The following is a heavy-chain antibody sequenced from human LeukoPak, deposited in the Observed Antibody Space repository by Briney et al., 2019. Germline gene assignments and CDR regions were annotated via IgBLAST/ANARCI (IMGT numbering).Heavy chain of an antibody. CDR1: GCTFSTYS. J-gene: IGHJ4*02. V-gene: IGHV3-21*01. Sequence: PGGSLRLSCAASGCTFSTYSMNWVRQAPGKGLEWVASISGSSSYIYYAESLKGRFTISSDNAKNSLYPQMRSLRAEDTAVYYCGRVSGYSAYEYGVDHWGQGTLVTVSS. CDR3: GRVSGYSAYEYGVDH. CDR2: ISGSSSYI. D-gene: IGHD5-12*01.